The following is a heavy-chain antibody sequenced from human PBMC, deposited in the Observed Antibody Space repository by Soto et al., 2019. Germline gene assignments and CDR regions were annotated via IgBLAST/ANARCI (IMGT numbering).Heavy chain of an antibody. Sequence: QVHLVQSGAEVKKPGASVKVSCKASGYTFTSYGITLVRQAPGQGLASMGWISAHNGNTDYAQKLQGRVIVTRDTSTSTAYMELRSLRSDDTAVYYCARGRYGDYWGQGALVTVSS. CDR3: ARGRYGDY. CDR1: GYTFTSYG. CDR2: ISAHNGNT. J-gene: IGHJ4*02. D-gene: IGHD1-1*01. V-gene: IGHV1-18*01.